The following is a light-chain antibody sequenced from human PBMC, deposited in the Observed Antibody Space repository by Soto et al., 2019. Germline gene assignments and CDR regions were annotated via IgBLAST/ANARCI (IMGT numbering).Light chain of an antibody. Sequence: DIQMTQSPSSLSASVGDRVAITCRATQSISDYLNWYQQKPGRALKLLIYGASNLQSGVPSRFSGSGSGTDFTLTISRLEPEDFAVYYCQQNGSFPWTFGQGTKVEI. V-gene: IGKV1-39*01. CDR2: GAS. J-gene: IGKJ1*01. CDR1: QSISDY. CDR3: QQNGSFPWT.